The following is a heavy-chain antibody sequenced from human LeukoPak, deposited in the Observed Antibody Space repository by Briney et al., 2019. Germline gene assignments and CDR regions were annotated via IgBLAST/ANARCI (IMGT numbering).Heavy chain of an antibody. D-gene: IGHD3-22*01. Sequence: SETLSITCTVSGGSISCYYWSWIRQPAGKGVECIGRIYTSGSTDYNPSLKSRVTISVDTSKNQFSLKLSSVTAADTAVYYCARDLKLEYYYDSSGPNAFDIWGQGTMVTVSS. CDR1: GGSISCYY. J-gene: IGHJ3*02. CDR3: ARDLKLEYYYDSSGPNAFDI. CDR2: IYTSGST. V-gene: IGHV4-4*07.